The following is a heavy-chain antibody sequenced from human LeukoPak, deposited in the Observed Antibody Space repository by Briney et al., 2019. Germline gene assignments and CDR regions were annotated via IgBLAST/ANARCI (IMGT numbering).Heavy chain of an antibody. Sequence: GGSLRLSCAASGFTFSSYAMHWVRRAPGKGLEWVAVISYDGSNKYYADSVKGRFTISRDNSKNTLYLQMNSLRAEDTAVYYCASNTRWSHFDYWGQGTLVTVSS. CDR1: GFTFSSYA. CDR2: ISYDGSNK. V-gene: IGHV3-30-3*01. D-gene: IGHD4-23*01. CDR3: ASNTRWSHFDY. J-gene: IGHJ4*02.